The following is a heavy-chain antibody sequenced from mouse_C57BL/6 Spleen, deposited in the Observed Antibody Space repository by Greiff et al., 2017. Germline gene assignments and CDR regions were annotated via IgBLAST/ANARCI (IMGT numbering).Heavy chain of an antibody. CDR3: ARDDYGSSNWYFDV. CDR1: GYTFTSYW. CDR2: IDPSDSET. J-gene: IGHJ1*03. D-gene: IGHD1-1*01. Sequence: VQLQQPGAELVRPGSSVKLSCKASGYTFTSYWMHWVKKRPIKGLEWIGNIDPSDSETHYNQKFKDKATLTVDKSSRTAYMQLSSLTSEDSAVYYCARDDYGSSNWYFDVWGTGTTVTVSS. V-gene: IGHV1-52*01.